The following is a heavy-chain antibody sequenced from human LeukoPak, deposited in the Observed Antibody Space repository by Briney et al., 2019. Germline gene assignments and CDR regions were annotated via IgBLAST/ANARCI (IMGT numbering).Heavy chain of an antibody. CDR3: ARYSSSSGGAAYYLDY. V-gene: IGHV3-74*01. J-gene: IGHJ4*01. CDR1: GFTLRNYW. CDR2: ISGDGSVT. Sequence: PGGSLRLSRTASGFTLRNYWMHWVRQVPGKRLVWVSRISGDGSVTNYADSVQGRFTISRDNAKNILYLQINSLRSEDTAVYYCARYSSSSGGAAYYLDYWGHGTLVTVSS. D-gene: IGHD6-6*01.